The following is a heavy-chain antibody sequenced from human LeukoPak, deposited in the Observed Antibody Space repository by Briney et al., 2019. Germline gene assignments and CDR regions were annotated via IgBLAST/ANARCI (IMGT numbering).Heavy chain of an antibody. Sequence: KSSETLSLTCTVSGFSISSGHYWGWVRQPPGAGLEWIGSVYQSGTTYYIPSLKSRVTTSVDMSKNQFSLRLRPVTAADTAVYYCARIFIRNGYSSYFDCWGQGTLVTVSS. CDR1: GFSISSGHY. V-gene: IGHV4-38-2*02. J-gene: IGHJ4*02. CDR2: VYQSGTT. CDR3: ARIFIRNGYSSYFDC. D-gene: IGHD5-18*01.